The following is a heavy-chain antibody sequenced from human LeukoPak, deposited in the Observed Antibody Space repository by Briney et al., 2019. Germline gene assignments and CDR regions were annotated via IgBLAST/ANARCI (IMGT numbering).Heavy chain of an antibody. J-gene: IGHJ6*04. V-gene: IGHV1-2*04. Sequence: ASVKVSCKASGYTFTGYYMHWVRQAPGQGLEWMGWINPNSGGTNYAQKFQGWVTMTRDTSISTAYMELSRLRSDDTAVYYCARARTLRPYYYGMDVWGKGTTVTDSS. CDR3: ARARTLRPYYYGMDV. D-gene: IGHD5/OR15-5a*01. CDR2: INPNSGGT. CDR1: GYTFTGYY.